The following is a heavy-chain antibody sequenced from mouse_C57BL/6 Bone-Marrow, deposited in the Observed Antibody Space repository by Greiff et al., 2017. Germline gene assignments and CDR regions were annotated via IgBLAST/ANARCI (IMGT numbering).Heavy chain of an antibody. CDR1: GYTFTSYW. D-gene: IGHD2-4*01. CDR2: IHPNSGST. Sequence: QVQLQQPGAELVKPGASVKLSCKASGYTFTSYWMHWVKQRPGQGLEWIGMIHPNSGSTNYNEKFKSKATLTVDKSYSTSYMQLRSLTSEDSAVYYCARKLGIYYDYSWFAYWGQGPLVTVSA. CDR3: ARKLGIYYDYSWFAY. J-gene: IGHJ3*01. V-gene: IGHV1-64*01.